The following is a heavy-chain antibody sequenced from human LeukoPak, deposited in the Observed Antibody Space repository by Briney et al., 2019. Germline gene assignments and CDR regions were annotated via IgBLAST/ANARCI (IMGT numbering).Heavy chain of an antibody. CDR1: GFTVSSNS. CDR3: AKKGRGYDAFDI. V-gene: IGHV3-53*01. D-gene: IGHD3-10*01. Sequence: GGSLRLSCAASGFTVSSNSMSWVRQAPGKGLEWVSVIYSGGSTYYADSVKGRFTISRDNSKNTLYFQMNSLRAEDTAVYYCAKKGRGYDAFDIWGQGTMVTVSS. J-gene: IGHJ3*02. CDR2: IYSGGST.